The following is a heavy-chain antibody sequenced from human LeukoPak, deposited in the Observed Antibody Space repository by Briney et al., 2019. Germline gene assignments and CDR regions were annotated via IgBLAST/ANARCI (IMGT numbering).Heavy chain of an antibody. V-gene: IGHV4-30-2*01. D-gene: IGHD6-19*01. CDR2: IYHSGST. CDR3: ARGVIAVAGTVLDY. CDR1: GGSISSGGYS. Sequence: SETLSLTCAVSGGSISSGGYSWSWIRQPPGKGLEWIGYIYHSGSTYYNPSLKSRVTISVDTSKNQFSLKLSSVTAADTAVYYCARGVIAVAGTVLDYWGQGTLVTVSS. J-gene: IGHJ4*02.